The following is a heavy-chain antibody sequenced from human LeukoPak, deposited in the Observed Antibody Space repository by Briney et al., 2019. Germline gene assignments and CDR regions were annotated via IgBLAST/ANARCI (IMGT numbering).Heavy chain of an antibody. J-gene: IGHJ5*02. D-gene: IGHD6-19*01. Sequence: SETLSLTCTVAGGSISSYYWSWIRQPPGKGLEWIGYIYRTGSTNYNPSLKSRVTITPDTSKNQFSLRLTSVTAADTAVYYCAREGTYGWYNWFDPWGQGTLVTVSS. CDR1: GGSISSYY. CDR3: AREGTYGWYNWFDP. CDR2: IYRTGST. V-gene: IGHV4-59*01.